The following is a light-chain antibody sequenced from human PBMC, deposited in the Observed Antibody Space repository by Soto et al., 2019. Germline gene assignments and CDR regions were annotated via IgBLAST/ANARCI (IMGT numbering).Light chain of an antibody. CDR1: QSVTSN. Sequence: EIVLTQSSATLSLSPGERATLSCRASQSVTSNALAWYQQKPGQAPRLLIYGVSSRATGIPDRFSGSASGTDFTLTISSLEPEDFAVYYCQQRSKWPLTFGGGTKVEIK. J-gene: IGKJ4*01. CDR2: GVS. V-gene: IGKV3-11*01. CDR3: QQRSKWPLT.